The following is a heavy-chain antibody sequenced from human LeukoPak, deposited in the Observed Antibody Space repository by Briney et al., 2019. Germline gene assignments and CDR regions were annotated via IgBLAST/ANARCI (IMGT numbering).Heavy chain of an antibody. Sequence: KASETLSLTCSVSGASIRTKTHYWVWVRQPPGKGLEWIGSIYYSGSTYYNPSLQSRVTISVDTSKNQFSLNLTSVTATDTAVYYCSRRRTTSSIGFFDPWGQGALVTVSS. J-gene: IGHJ5*02. V-gene: IGHV4-39*01. CDR1: GASIRTKTHY. CDR2: IYYSGST. CDR3: SRRRTTSSIGFFDP. D-gene: IGHD6-19*01.